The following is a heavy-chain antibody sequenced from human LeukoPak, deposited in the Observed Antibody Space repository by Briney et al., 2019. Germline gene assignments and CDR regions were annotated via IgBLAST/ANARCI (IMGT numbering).Heavy chain of an antibody. J-gene: IGHJ4*02. CDR3: ARVVGATRGPSFDY. Sequence: SETLSLTCTVSGGSISSYYRSWIRQPPGKGLEWIGYIYYSGSTNYNPSLKSRVTISVDTSKNQFSLKLSSVTAADTAVYYCARVVGATRGPSFDYWGQGTLVTVSS. CDR2: IYYSGST. CDR1: GGSISSYY. D-gene: IGHD1-26*01. V-gene: IGHV4-59*01.